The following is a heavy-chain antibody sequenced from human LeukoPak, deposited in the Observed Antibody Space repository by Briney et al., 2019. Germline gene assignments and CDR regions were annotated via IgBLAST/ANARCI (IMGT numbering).Heavy chain of an antibody. CDR3: ARDDPSGYSSGWAR. Sequence: GRSLRLSCAASGFTFSSYAMHWVRQAPGKGLEWVAVISYDGSNKYYADSVKGRFTISRDNSKNTLYLQMNSLRAEDTAVYYCARDDPSGYSSGWARWGQGILVTVSS. D-gene: IGHD6-19*01. V-gene: IGHV3-30*04. CDR2: ISYDGSNK. CDR1: GFTFSSYA. J-gene: IGHJ4*02.